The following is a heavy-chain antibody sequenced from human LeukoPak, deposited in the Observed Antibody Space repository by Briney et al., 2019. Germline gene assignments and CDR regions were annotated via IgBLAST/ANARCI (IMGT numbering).Heavy chain of an antibody. J-gene: IGHJ4*02. Sequence: KPSETLSLTCTVSGYSISSGYYWGWLRQPPGKGLEWIGSIYHSGSTYYNPSLKSRVTISVDTSKNQFSLKLSSATAADTAVYYCARGIDYDFWSGYSTRASFDYWGQGTLVTVSS. CDR1: GYSISSGYY. CDR3: ARGIDYDFWSGYSTRASFDY. CDR2: IYHSGST. D-gene: IGHD3-3*01. V-gene: IGHV4-38-2*02.